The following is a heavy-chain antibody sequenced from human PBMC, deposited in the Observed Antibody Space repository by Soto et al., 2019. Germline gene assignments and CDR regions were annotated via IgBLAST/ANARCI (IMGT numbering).Heavy chain of an antibody. Sequence: SETLSLTCTVSGGSISSSYYFWGWIRQSPGKGLEWIGTIYYSGGTYYNPSLKSRVTISVDTSKNQFSLKLSSVTAADTAVYYCARNTRIEVAGSRNWFDPWGQGTPVTVS. CDR3: ARNTRIEVAGSRNWFDP. CDR2: IYYSGGT. CDR1: GGSISSSYYF. V-gene: IGHV4-39*01. D-gene: IGHD6-19*01. J-gene: IGHJ5*02.